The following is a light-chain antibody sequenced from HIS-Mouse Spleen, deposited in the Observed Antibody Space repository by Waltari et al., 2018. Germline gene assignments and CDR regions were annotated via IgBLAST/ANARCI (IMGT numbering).Light chain of an antibody. V-gene: IGLV1-47*01. CDR2: RNN. CDR1: SSNIGSNY. CDR3: AAWDDSLSGV. Sequence: QSVLTQPPSASGTPGQRVTISCSGSSSNIGSNYVYWYQQLPGTAPKLLIYRNNQWPAGVLGLFSGSKSCTAASLAIIGLRSEDEADYYCAAWDDSLSGVFGGGTKLTVL. J-gene: IGLJ2*01.